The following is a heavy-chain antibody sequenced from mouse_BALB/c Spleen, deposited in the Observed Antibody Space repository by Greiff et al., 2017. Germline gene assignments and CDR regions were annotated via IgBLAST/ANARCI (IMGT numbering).Heavy chain of an antibody. CDR1: GYSITSDYA. Sequence: EVKLLESGPGLVKPSQSLSLTCTVTGYSITSDYAWNWIRPFPGNKLEWMGYISYSGSTSYNPSLKSRISITRDTSKNQFFLQLNSVTTEDTARYYCTRDVRYFGVWGGGTAVTVSS. V-gene: IGHV3-2*02. J-gene: IGHJ1*01. CDR2: ISYSGST. CDR3: TRDVRYFGV.